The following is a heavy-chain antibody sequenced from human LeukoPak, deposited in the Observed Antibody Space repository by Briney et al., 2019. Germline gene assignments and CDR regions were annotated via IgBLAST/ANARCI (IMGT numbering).Heavy chain of an antibody. Sequence: GRSLRLSCTASGLSSEDYPIHWVRQAPGQGLEWVSGISGNSNSIQYAESVKGRFTISRDNAKNSLYLQMNSLRAEDTAFYYCARRGFCGGNCYLSPFDYWGQGALVTVSS. D-gene: IGHD2-21*01. CDR2: ISGNSNSI. V-gene: IGHV3-9*02. CDR1: GLSSEDYP. CDR3: ARRGFCGGNCYLSPFDY. J-gene: IGHJ4*02.